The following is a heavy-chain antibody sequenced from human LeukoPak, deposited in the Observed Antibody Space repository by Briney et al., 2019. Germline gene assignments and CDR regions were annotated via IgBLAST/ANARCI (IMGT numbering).Heavy chain of an antibody. Sequence: GGSLRLSCAASGFIFATYGIHWVRGAPGKGLEWVAVIWSDGSNKYYADSVKGRFTISRDNSKDTLYLQMSSLRAEDTAIYYCARASGSFDFWGQGTMVTVSS. V-gene: IGHV3-33*01. CDR1: GFIFATYG. CDR3: ARASGSFDF. CDR2: IWSDGSNK. J-gene: IGHJ3*01. D-gene: IGHD3-10*01.